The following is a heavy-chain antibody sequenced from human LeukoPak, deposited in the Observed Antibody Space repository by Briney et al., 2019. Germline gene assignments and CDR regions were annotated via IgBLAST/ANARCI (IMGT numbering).Heavy chain of an antibody. CDR1: GGSISSHNYY. CDR3: ARHEGVWFGELFHHDY. D-gene: IGHD3-10*01. J-gene: IGHJ4*02. CDR2: IYYSGST. V-gene: IGHV4-39*01. Sequence: SETLSLTCTVSGGSISSHNYYWGWIRQPPGKGLEWIGSIYYSGSTYYNPSLKSRVTISVDTSKNQFSLKLSSVTAADTAVYYCARHEGVWFGELFHHDYWGQGSLVTVSS.